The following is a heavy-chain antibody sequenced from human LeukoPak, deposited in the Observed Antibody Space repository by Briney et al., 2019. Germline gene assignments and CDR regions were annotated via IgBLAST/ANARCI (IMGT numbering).Heavy chain of an antibody. Sequence: GGSLRLSCAASGFTFNNYGMHWVRQALGKGLEWVAFIRYNGNNQYYADSVKGRFTISRDNSKNTLYLQMNSLRAEDTAVYYCARDHATYYYDSSGYYDYWGQGTLVTVSS. J-gene: IGHJ4*02. V-gene: IGHV3-30*02. D-gene: IGHD3-22*01. CDR2: IRYNGNNQ. CDR3: ARDHATYYYDSSGYYDY. CDR1: GFTFNNYG.